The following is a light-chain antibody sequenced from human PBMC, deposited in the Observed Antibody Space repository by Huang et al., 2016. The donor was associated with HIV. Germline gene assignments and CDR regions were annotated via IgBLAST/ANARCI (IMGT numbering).Light chain of an antibody. J-gene: IGKJ1*01. CDR3: HQYYDTPGT. CDR1: QNILNTYNNKNY. Sequence: DIVMTQSPDSLAVSLGERATINCRSSQNILNTYNNKNYLAWYQQKSGHPPRLLIYWASTRESGVPDSFSGSGSGTDFTLTISSLQAEDMAFYYCHQYYDTPGTFGQGTQVEIK. CDR2: WAS. V-gene: IGKV4-1*01.